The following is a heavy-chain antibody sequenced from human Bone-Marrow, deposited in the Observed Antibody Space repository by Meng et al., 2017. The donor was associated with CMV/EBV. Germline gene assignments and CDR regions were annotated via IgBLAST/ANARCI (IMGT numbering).Heavy chain of an antibody. Sequence: SETLSLTCTVSGGSISSYYWSWIRQPPGKGLEWIGYIYYSGSTNYNPSLKSRVTISVDTSKNQFSLKLSSVTAADTAVCYCAIGPKYYFDYWGQGTLVTVSS. V-gene: IGHV4-59*01. J-gene: IGHJ4*02. CDR1: GGSISSYY. CDR2: IYYSGST. CDR3: AIGPKYYFDY.